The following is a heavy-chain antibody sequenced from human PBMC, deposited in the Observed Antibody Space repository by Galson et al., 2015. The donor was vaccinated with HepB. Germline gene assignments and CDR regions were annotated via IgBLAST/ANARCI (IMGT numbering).Heavy chain of an antibody. D-gene: IGHD2-2*01. CDR1: GFTFSSYS. J-gene: IGHJ4*02. CDR3: ARFLRYCSSTSCRPFDY. V-gene: IGHV3-21*01. Sequence: SLRLSCAASGFTFSSYSMNWVRQAPGKGLEWVSSISSSSSYIYYADSVKGRFTISRDNAKNSLYLQMNSLRAEDTAVYYCARFLRYCSSTSCRPFDYWGQGTLVTVSS. CDR2: ISSSSSYI.